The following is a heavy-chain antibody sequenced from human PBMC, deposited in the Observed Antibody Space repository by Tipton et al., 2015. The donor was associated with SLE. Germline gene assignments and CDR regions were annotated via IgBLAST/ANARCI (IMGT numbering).Heavy chain of an antibody. CDR2: IYYSGNT. Sequence: TLSLTCTVSGGSLSSGGYYWSWIRQHPGKGPEWIGYIYYSGNTYYNPSLKSRVTITVDTSKNQFSLKLSSVTAADTAVYYCSGDPPGGLGDAFDIWGQGTMVTVSS. CDR3: SGDPPGGLGDAFDI. CDR1: GGSLSSGGYY. V-gene: IGHV4-31*03. J-gene: IGHJ3*02. D-gene: IGHD1-14*01.